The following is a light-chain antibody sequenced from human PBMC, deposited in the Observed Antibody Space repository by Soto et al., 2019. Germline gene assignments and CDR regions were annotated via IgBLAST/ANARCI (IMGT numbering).Light chain of an antibody. J-gene: IGLJ1*01. V-gene: IGLV2-14*01. CDR3: AAWDESLNGYV. Sequence: QSVLTQPASVSGTPGQSITISCTGSNSDVGIYDFVSWYQHHPGRAPKLIVSEVSHRPSGVSNRFSGSKSGNTASLTISGLQSGDEADYYCAAWDESLNGYVFGSGTK. CDR1: NSDVGIYDF. CDR2: EVS.